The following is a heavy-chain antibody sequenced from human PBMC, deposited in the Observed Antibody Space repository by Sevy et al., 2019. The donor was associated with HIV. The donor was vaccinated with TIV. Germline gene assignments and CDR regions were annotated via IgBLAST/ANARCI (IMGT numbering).Heavy chain of an antibody. CDR3: ARDPVVPAAGYYYYGMDV. D-gene: IGHD2-2*01. V-gene: IGHV1-69*13. CDR2: IIPIFGTA. J-gene: IGHJ6*02. CDR1: GGTFSSYA. Sequence: ASVKVSWKASGGTFSSYAISWVRQAPGQGLEWMGGIIPIFGTANYAQKFQGRVTITADESTSTAYMELSSLRSEDTAVYYCARDPVVPAAGYYYYGMDVWGQGTTVTVSS.